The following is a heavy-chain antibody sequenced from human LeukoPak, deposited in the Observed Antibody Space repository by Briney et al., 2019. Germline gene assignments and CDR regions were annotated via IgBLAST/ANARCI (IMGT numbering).Heavy chain of an antibody. V-gene: IGHV3-23*01. D-gene: IGHD3-22*01. CDR3: AKDRNYYDPSAYYDY. Sequence: RGSLRLSCAASGFTFSSYAMSWVRQAPGKGLEWVSAISGSGGSTYSADSVKGRFTISRDNSKNTLYLQMDSLRAEDTAVYYCAKDRNYYDPSAYYDYWGQGTLVTVSS. J-gene: IGHJ4*02. CDR2: ISGSGGST. CDR1: GFTFSSYA.